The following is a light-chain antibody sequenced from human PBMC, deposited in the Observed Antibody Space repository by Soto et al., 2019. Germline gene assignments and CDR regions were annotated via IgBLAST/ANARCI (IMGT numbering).Light chain of an antibody. Sequence: EIVLTQSPDTLSLSPGERATLSCRASQSISTNLAWYQQKPGQAPRLLIFGASTRATGIPARFSGSGSGTELTLTISSLQSEDFAVYYCHQYNNWPPWTFGQGTKVDIK. V-gene: IGKV3-15*01. J-gene: IGKJ1*01. CDR1: QSISTN. CDR3: HQYNNWPPWT. CDR2: GAS.